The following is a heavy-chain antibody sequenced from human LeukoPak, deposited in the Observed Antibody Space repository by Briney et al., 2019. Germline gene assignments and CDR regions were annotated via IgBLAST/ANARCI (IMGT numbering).Heavy chain of an antibody. CDR1: GFSFSDYY. Sequence: GGSLRLSCAASGFSFSDYYMHWVRQAPGKGLEWVSAISSSSTYIYYADSVKGRFTISRDNAGNSVYLQMHGLRAEDTAVYFCARDSASLWFGELSGWFAPWGQGTLVTVSS. CDR3: ARDSASLWFGELSGWFAP. J-gene: IGHJ5*02. D-gene: IGHD3-10*01. V-gene: IGHV3-21*01. CDR2: ISSSSTYI.